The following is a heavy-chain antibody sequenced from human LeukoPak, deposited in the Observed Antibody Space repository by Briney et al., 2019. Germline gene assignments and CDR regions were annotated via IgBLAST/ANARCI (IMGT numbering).Heavy chain of an antibody. CDR1: GYTFTSYG. Sequence: ASVKVSCKASGYTFTSYGISWVRQAPGQGLEWMGWISAYNGNTNYAQKLQGRVTMTTDTSTSTAYMELRSLRSEDTAVYYCARVGRYCSSTSCPAGEAFDIWGQGTMVTVSS. CDR2: ISAYNGNT. D-gene: IGHD2-2*01. CDR3: ARVGRYCSSTSCPAGEAFDI. J-gene: IGHJ3*02. V-gene: IGHV1-18*01.